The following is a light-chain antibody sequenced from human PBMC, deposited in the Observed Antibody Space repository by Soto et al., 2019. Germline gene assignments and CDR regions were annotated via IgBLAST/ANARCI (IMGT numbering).Light chain of an antibody. CDR1: SSDVGGYNF. J-gene: IGLJ2*01. CDR2: EVT. CDR3: ASYAVSITL. V-gene: IGLV2-8*01. Sequence: QSALTQPPSASGSPGQSVTISCTGTSSDVGGYNFVSWYQQHPGKVPKLMIYEVTKRPSGVPDRFSGSKSGNTASLTVSGLQAEDEADYYCASYAVSITLFGGGTKVTVL.